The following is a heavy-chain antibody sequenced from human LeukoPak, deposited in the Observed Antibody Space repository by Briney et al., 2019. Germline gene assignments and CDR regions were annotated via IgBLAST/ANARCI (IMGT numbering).Heavy chain of an antibody. CDR1: GGSFRGYY. CDR2: INHSGGT. D-gene: IGHD2-2*01. CDR3: ASTERCSTTCPLDY. J-gene: IGHJ4*02. Sequence: SETLSLTCTVYGGSFRGYYWSWIRQPPGKGLEWIGEINHSGGTNYNPSLKSRVTISLDTSMKKFSLKLNSVTAADTAVYYCASTERCSTTCPLDYWGQGTLVTVSS. V-gene: IGHV4-34*01.